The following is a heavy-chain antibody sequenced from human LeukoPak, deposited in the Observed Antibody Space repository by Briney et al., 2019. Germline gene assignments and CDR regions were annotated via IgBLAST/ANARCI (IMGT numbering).Heavy chain of an antibody. D-gene: IGHD3-22*01. CDR3: ARNGRGSYYDSSGYLDC. CDR2: ISSSSSYI. J-gene: IGHJ4*02. CDR1: GFTFSSYS. Sequence: GGSLRLSCAASGFTFSSYSMNWVRQAPGKGLEWVSPISSSSSYIYYADSVKGRFTISRDNAKNSLYLQMNSLRAEDTAVYYCARNGRGSYYDSSGYLDCWGQGTLVTVSS. V-gene: IGHV3-21*01.